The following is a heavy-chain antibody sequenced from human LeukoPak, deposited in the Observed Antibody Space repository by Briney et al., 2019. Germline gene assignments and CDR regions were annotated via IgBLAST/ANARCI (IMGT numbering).Heavy chain of an antibody. J-gene: IGHJ4*02. CDR3: ARVNGYHFDY. V-gene: IGHV3-74*01. CDR1: GFTFSSYW. Sequence: GGSLRLSSEASGFTFSSYWMHWVRQGPGKGLVWVSRIKTDGTYTNYADSVKGRFTISRDNAKNSLYLQMNSLRAEDTAVYYCARVNGYHFDYWGQGTLVPVSS. D-gene: IGHD5-24*01. CDR2: IKTDGTYT.